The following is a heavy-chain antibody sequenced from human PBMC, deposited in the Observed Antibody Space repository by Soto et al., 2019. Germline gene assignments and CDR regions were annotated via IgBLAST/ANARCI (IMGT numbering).Heavy chain of an antibody. CDR1: GGTFSSYT. Sequence: SVKVSCKASGGTFSSYTISWVRQAPGQGLEWMGRIIPILGIANYAQKFQGRVTITADKSTSTAYMELSSLRSEDTAVYYCARPRKRLRYYYDYLLDYWGQGTLVTVS. V-gene: IGHV1-69*02. CDR2: IIPILGIA. J-gene: IGHJ4*02. D-gene: IGHD3-22*01. CDR3: ARPRKRLRYYYDYLLDY.